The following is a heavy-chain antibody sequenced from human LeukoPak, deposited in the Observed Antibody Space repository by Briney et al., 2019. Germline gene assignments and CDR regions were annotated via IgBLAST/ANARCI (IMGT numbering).Heavy chain of an antibody. CDR1: GYTVTNYY. CDR2: INPSISSR. CDR3: ARVSYGGNYFDY. J-gene: IGHJ4*02. V-gene: IGHV1-46*01. D-gene: IGHD4-23*01. Sequence: ASVKVSCKASGYTVTNYYMHWVRQAPGQGLEWMGMINPSISSRTYAQKFQGRVTVTSDTSTSTVYMEVSSLRSDDTAVYYCARVSYGGNYFDYWGQGTLVTVSS.